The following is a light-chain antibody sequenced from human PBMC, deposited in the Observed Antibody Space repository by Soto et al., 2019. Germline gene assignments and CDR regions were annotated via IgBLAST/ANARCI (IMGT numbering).Light chain of an antibody. V-gene: IGLV2-23*01. J-gene: IGLJ1*01. CDR1: SSDVGSYDL. CDR2: EAT. CDR3: CSYAGDSTYI. Sequence: QSVLSQPASVSGSPGQSITISCTGTSSDVGSYDLVSWYQQHPGRAPKLIIYEATKRPSGVSNRFTGSKSGKTASLTISALQAEDEGDYYCCSYAGDSTYIFGTGTKLT.